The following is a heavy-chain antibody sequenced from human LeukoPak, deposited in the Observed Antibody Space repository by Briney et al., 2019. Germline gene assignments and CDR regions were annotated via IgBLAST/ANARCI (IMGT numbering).Heavy chain of an antibody. D-gene: IGHD5-18*01. CDR3: ARGKGYSYGYRFDY. Sequence: SETLSLTCTVYGVSISSYYWRWLRQPAGKGREGLGRIYTGGSTNYNPSLKSRVTMSVDTSKNQFSLNLSSVTAADTAVYYCARGKGYSYGYRFDYWGQGTLVTVSS. V-gene: IGHV4-4*07. CDR2: IYTGGST. J-gene: IGHJ4*02. CDR1: GVSISSYY.